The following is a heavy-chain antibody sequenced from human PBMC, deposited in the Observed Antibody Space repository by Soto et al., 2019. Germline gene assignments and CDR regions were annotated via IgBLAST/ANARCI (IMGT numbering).Heavy chain of an antibody. D-gene: IGHD5-12*01. CDR3: ARGRGYRGFQYYNGMDV. V-gene: IGHV1-8*01. CDR2: MTPNSGNT. Sequence: XSVKVSCKASGYTFTSYDINWVRQAPGQGLEWMGWMTPNSGNTGYAQKFQGRVTMTRNTSISTAYMELSSLRSEDTAVYYCARGRGYRGFQYYNGMDVWGQGTTVTVSS. J-gene: IGHJ6*02. CDR1: GYTFTSYD.